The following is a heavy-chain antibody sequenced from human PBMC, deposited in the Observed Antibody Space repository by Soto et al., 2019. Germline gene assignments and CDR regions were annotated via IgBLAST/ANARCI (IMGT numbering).Heavy chain of an antibody. V-gene: IGHV3-23*01. D-gene: IGHD4-4*01. CDR3: AKSRIAMTTYFDY. Sequence: GGSLRLSCAASGFTFDNYAMSWVRQTPGKGLEWVSAISGSGDNTYHADSAKGRFTISRDISKNTVYLQMNSLRAEDTAVYYCAKSRIAMTTYFDYWGQGALVTVSS. J-gene: IGHJ4*02. CDR1: GFTFDNYA. CDR2: ISGSGDNT.